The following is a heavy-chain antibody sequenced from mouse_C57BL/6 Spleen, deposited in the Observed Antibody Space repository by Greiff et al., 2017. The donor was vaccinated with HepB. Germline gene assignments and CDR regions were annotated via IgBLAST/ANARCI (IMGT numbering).Heavy chain of an antibody. CDR2: IRSKSNNYAT. CDR1: GFSFNTYA. V-gene: IGHV10-1*01. D-gene: IGHD2-1*01. Sequence: EVKVVESGGGLVQPKGSVKLSCAASGFSFNTYAMNWVRQAPGKGVEWVARIRSKSNNYATYYAESVKDRFTISRDDSESMLYLQMNNLKTEDTAMYYCVSDYGNSFFDYWGQGTTLTVSS. J-gene: IGHJ2*01. CDR3: VSDYGNSFFDY.